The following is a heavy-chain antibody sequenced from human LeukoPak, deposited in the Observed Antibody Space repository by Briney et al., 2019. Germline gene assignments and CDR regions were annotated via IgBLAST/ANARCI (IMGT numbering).Heavy chain of an antibody. Sequence: PGGSLRLSCAASGFTVSSNYMSWVRQAPGKGLEWVSVIYSGGSTYYADSVKGRFTVSRDNSKNMLYLQMNSLRVEDTAVYYCAGDTSGYYYVDYWGQGTLGTVSS. D-gene: IGHD3-22*01. CDR3: AGDTSGYYYVDY. CDR2: IYSGGST. V-gene: IGHV3-53*01. CDR1: GFTVSSNY. J-gene: IGHJ4*02.